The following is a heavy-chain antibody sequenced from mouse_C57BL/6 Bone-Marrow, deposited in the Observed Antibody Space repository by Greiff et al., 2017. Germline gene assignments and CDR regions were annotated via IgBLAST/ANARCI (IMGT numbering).Heavy chain of an antibody. Sequence: QVQLQQPGAELVMPGASVKLSCKASGYTFTSYWMHWVKQRPGQGLEWIGEIDPSDSYTNYNQKFKGKSTLTVDKSSSTAYMQLSSLTSEDSAVYYCARDGYYSYYCDYWGQGTTLTVSS. V-gene: IGHV1-69*01. D-gene: IGHD2-3*01. CDR3: ARDGYYSYYCDY. CDR1: GYTFTSYW. CDR2: IDPSDSYT. J-gene: IGHJ2*01.